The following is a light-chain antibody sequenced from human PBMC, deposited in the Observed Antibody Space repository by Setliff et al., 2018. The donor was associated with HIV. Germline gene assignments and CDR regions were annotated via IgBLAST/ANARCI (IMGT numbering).Light chain of an antibody. CDR2: EVN. J-gene: IGLJ1*01. V-gene: IGLV2-23*02. CDR3: SSYASADTFEV. CDR1: SSNIGTYNL. Sequence: QSALAQPASVSASPGQSITISCGGNSSNIGTYNLVSWYQQHPDKAPQLTIFEVNKRPSGVSDRFSGSKSGNTASLTISGLQAEDEADYYCSSYASADTFEVFGTGTKVTVL.